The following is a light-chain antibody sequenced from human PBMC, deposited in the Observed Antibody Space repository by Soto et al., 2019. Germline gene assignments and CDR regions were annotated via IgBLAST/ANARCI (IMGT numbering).Light chain of an antibody. CDR1: QSVSSN. Sequence: EIVMTHSPATLSVSPGERSTLSCRASQSVSSNLALYQQKPGQAPRLLIYGASTRATGIPDRFSGSGSGTDFTLTLSRLEPEDFAVYYRQQYHSSSCTCGGGPKVDIK. CDR3: QQYHSSSCT. J-gene: IGKJ4*01. CDR2: GAS. V-gene: IGKV3-15*01.